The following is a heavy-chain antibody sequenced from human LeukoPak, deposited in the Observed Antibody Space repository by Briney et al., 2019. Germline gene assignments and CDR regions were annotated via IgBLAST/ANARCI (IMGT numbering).Heavy chain of an antibody. V-gene: IGHV3-7*05. D-gene: IGHD1-26*01. CDR1: RFTFSKYW. CDR3: ARINSGRNYGDALDI. CDR2: IKDDGSEK. Sequence: GGSLRLSCAASRFTFSKYWMNWVRQAPGKGLEWVAYIKDDGSEKYYVDSVTGRFTISRDNADNSLYLQMNSLRAEDTALYYCARINSGRNYGDALDIWGQGTMVTVSS. J-gene: IGHJ3*02.